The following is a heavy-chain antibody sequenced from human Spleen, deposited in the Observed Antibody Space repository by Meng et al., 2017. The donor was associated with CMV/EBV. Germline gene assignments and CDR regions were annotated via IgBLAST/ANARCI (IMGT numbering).Heavy chain of an antibody. J-gene: IGHJ4*02. CDR1: GFTFSTYW. CDR3: ARAPTTQRWEIDY. V-gene: IGHV3-74*01. D-gene: IGHD1-26*01. CDR2: INTDGDST. Sequence: GESLKISCAASGFTFSTYWMHWVRQAPGRGLVWVSRINTDGDSTNYADAVKGRFTISRDNAKNSLYLQMNSLRAEDTAVYYCARAPTTQRWEIDYWGQGTLVTVSS.